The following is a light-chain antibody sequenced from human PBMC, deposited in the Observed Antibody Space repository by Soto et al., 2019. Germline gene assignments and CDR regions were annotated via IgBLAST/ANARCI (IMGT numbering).Light chain of an antibody. Sequence: EIVLTQSPATLSLSPGERATLSCRASQSVSSYLAWYQQKPGQAPRLLIYDASNRGTGIPARFSGSGSGTDFTLTISSLEPEDFAVYYCQQRSNWPRTFGQGTKVDI. CDR3: QQRSNWPRT. CDR1: QSVSSY. V-gene: IGKV3-11*01. CDR2: DAS. J-gene: IGKJ1*01.